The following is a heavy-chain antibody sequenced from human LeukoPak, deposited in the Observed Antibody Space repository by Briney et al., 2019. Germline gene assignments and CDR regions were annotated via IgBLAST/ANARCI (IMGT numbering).Heavy chain of an antibody. V-gene: IGHV3-48*03. CDR1: GFTFSSYE. D-gene: IGHD3-10*01. CDR3: AREIRGFFDY. CDR2: ISSSGSTI. J-gene: IGHJ4*02. Sequence: GGSLRLSCAASGFTFSSYEMNWVRQAPGKGLEWVSYISSSGSTIYYADSVKGRFTISRDNAKNSLYLQMNSLRAEDTAVYYSAREIRGFFDYWAREPWSPSPQ.